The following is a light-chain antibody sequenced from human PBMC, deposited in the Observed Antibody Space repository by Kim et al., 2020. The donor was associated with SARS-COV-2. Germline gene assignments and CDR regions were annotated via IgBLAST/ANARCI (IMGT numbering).Light chain of an antibody. V-gene: IGLV3-9*01. J-gene: IGLJ2*01. Sequence: VSVSRGQTASISCGGDNIGTKHVQWYQQKAGQAPMLVIYRDNNRHSGIPERFSGSNSGNTATLTISVAQVGDEAEYYCQVWDNSVIFGGGTQLTVL. CDR2: RDN. CDR1: NIGTKH. CDR3: QVWDNSVI.